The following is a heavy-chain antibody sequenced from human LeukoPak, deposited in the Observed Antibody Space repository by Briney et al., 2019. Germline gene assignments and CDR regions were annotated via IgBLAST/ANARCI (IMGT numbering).Heavy chain of an antibody. CDR3: AREIFGPGSYPDF. D-gene: IGHD3-10*01. CDR2: IWHDGSHK. Sequence: GGSLRLSCAASGFAFNTYAMHWVRQAPGQGLEWVALIWHDGSHKFYSNSVRGQFTISRDNSKNTVSLQMNNLRPEDTAVYYCAREIFGPGSYPDFWGQGTLVTVSS. J-gene: IGHJ4*02. CDR1: GFAFNTYA. V-gene: IGHV3-33*01.